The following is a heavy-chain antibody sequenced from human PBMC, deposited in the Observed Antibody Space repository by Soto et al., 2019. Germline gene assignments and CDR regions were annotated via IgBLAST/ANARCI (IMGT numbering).Heavy chain of an antibody. CDR1: GFTFSDYA. J-gene: IGHJ4*02. CDR2: VSHDGRNT. V-gene: IGHV3-30*18. D-gene: IGHD6-19*01. Sequence: VQLVESGGGVVQPGRSLRLSCAASGFTFSDYAMHWVRQAPGKGLEWVAVVSHDGRNTHYADSVKGRFTISRDSSKNTVSLEMTSRRAEATVFYYWAKGGRQWLVTSDFNYWGQGALVTVSS. CDR3: AKGGRQWLVTSDFNY.